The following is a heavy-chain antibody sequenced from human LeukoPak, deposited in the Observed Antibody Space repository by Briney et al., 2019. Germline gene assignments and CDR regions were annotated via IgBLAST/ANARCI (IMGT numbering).Heavy chain of an antibody. CDR2: INPNSGGT. Sequence: ASVKVSCKASGYTFTSYGISWVRQAPGQGLEWMGWINPNSGGTNYAQKFQGRVTMTRDTSISTAYMELSRLRSDDTAVYYCARERGGSCSSTSCYTTFDFDYWGQGTLVTVSS. D-gene: IGHD2-2*02. V-gene: IGHV1-2*02. CDR3: ARERGGSCSSTSCYTTFDFDY. J-gene: IGHJ4*02. CDR1: GYTFTSYG.